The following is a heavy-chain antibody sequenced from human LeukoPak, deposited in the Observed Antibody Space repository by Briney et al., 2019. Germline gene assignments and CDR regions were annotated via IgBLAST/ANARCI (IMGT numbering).Heavy chain of an antibody. CDR2: IYHSGST. CDR1: RYSISSGYY. V-gene: IGHV4-38-2*02. J-gene: IGHJ6*03. CDR3: ARDQYYYGSGSLYMDV. Sequence: SETLSLTCTVSRYSISSGYYWGWIRQPPGKGLEWIGSIYHSGSTCYNPSLKSRVTMSVDTSKNQFSLKLSSVTAADTAVHYCARDQYYYGSGSLYMDVWGKGTTVTISS. D-gene: IGHD3-10*01.